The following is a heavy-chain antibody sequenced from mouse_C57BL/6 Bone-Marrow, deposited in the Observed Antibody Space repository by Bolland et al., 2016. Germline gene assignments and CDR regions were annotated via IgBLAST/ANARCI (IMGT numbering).Heavy chain of an antibody. D-gene: IGHD2-2*01. CDR3: AMVTTRAMDY. CDR2: ST. Sequence: STKYNEKFKGKATLTVDTSSSTAYMELHSLTSEDSAVYFCAMVTTRAMDYWGQGTLV. J-gene: IGHJ3*01. V-gene: IGHV1-85*01.